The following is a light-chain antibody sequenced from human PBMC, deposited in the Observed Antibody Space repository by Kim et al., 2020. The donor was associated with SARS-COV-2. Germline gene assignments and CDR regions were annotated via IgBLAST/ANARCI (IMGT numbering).Light chain of an antibody. CDR3: QHYGTALWT. J-gene: IGKJ1*01. CDR2: GAS. V-gene: IGKV3-20*01. CDR1: QAVSTTY. Sequence: PGERATLSCRASQAVSTTYLAWYQQKXGQAPRLLIYGASNRATDIPDRFSGGGSGTDFTLTINRLEPEDFAVYYCQHYGTALWTFGQGTKV.